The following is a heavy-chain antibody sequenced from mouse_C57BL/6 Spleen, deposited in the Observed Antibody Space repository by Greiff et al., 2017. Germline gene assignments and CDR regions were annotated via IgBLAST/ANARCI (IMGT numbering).Heavy chain of an antibody. CDR2: IYPGSGRT. V-gene: IGHV1-55*01. CDR1: GYTFTSYW. Sequence: QVQLQQPGAELVKPGASVKLSCKASGYTFTSYWLTWVKQRPGQGLEWIGDIYPGSGRTNYNEKFKSKATLTGDTSSSTSYMQLSSLTSEDSAVYYCASRYSNPYYYAMDYWGQGTSVTVSS. D-gene: IGHD2-5*01. J-gene: IGHJ4*01. CDR3: ASRYSNPYYYAMDY.